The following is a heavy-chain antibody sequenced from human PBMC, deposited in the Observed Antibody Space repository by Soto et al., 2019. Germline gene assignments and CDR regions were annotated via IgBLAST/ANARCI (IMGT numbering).Heavy chain of an antibody. CDR1: GGTFSSYA. V-gene: IGHV1-69*13. Sequence: ASVKVSCKASGGTFSSYAISWVRQAPGQGLEWMGGIIPIFGTANYAQKFQGRVTITADESTSTAYMELSSLRSEDTAVYYCARGGSIAVAGPCNYWGQGTLVTVSS. CDR2: IIPIFGTA. J-gene: IGHJ4*02. CDR3: ARGGSIAVAGPCNY. D-gene: IGHD6-19*01.